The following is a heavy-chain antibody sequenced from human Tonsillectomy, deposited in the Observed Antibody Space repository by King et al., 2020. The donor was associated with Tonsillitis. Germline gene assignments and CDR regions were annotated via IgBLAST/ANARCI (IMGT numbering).Heavy chain of an antibody. Sequence: VQLVQSGGGLVKPGGSLRISCAASGFTFSSYSRNWVRQAPWKGLVWVSSISYTSKYRYYADAVKCRFTISRDNAKNSLYLQINSLRAENTAVYYCAPFPYVTATWGKGTLVTVSS. J-gene: IGHJ5*02. CDR2: ISYTSKYR. CDR1: GFTFSSYS. V-gene: IGHV3-21*01. CDR3: APFPYVTAT. D-gene: IGHD2-8*01.